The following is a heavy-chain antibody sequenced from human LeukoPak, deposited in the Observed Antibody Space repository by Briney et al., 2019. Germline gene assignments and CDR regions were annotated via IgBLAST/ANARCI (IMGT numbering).Heavy chain of an antibody. D-gene: IGHD5-18*01. CDR3: ARVMKLPGRRGYSYGLDY. Sequence: SSETLSLTCTVSGGSISSYYWSWIRQPPGKGLEWIGYIYYSGSTNYNPSLKSRVTISVDTSKNQFSLKLSSVTAADTAVYYCARVMKLPGRRGYSYGLDYWGQGTLVTVSS. J-gene: IGHJ4*02. CDR1: GGSISSYY. CDR2: IYYSGST. V-gene: IGHV4-59*01.